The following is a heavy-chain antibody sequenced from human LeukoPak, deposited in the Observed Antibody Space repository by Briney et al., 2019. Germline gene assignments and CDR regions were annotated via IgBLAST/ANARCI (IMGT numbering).Heavy chain of an antibody. CDR3: ARPLNTYYYGSGVN. J-gene: IGHJ4*02. CDR1: GFTVSSNY. CDR2: IYSGGST. D-gene: IGHD3-10*01. Sequence: GGSLRLSCAASGFTVSSNYMSWVRQAPGKGLEWVSVIYSGGSTYYADSVKGRFTISRDNSKNTLYLQMNSLRAEDTAVYYCARPLNTYYYGSGVNWGQGTLVTVSS. V-gene: IGHV3-66*04.